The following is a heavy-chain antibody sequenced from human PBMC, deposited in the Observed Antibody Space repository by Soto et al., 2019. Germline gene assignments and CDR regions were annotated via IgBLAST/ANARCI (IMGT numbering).Heavy chain of an antibody. V-gene: IGHV2-70*11. Sequence: PTLVNPTQTLTLTCTFSGFSLTTSGMCVSWIRQPPGKALEWLARIDWDDDKYYRTSLKTRLTISKDTSKNQVVLTMTNMDPVDTATYYCARSDPVYSSSPVPYYFDYWGQGILVTVSS. CDR2: IDWDDDK. D-gene: IGHD6-13*01. CDR1: GFSLTTSGMC. CDR3: ARSDPVYSSSPVPYYFDY. J-gene: IGHJ4*02.